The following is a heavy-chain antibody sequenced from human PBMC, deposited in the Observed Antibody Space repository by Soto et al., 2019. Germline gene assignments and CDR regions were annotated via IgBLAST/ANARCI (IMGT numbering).Heavy chain of an antibody. CDR1: GFTLTRYS. V-gene: IGHV3-21*06. CDR3: ARESEDLTSNFDY. Sequence: PGGSLRLSCAASGFTLTRYSMNWVRQAPGKGLEWVSSISSTTNYIYYGDSMKGRFTISRDNAKNSLYLEMNSQRAEDTAVYYCARESEDLTSNFDYWGQGTLVTVSS. CDR2: ISSTTNYI. J-gene: IGHJ4*02.